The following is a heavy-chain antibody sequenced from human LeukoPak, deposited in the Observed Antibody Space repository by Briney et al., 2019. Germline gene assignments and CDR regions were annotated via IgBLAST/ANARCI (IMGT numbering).Heavy chain of an antibody. CDR3: ARLDVAAAAPDY. V-gene: IGHV4-39*07. CDR2: IYYSGST. Sequence: SETLSLTCTVSGGSISSSSYYWGWIRQPPGKGLEWIGSIYYSGSTNYNPSLKSRVTISVDTSKNQFSLKLSSVTAADTAVYYCARLDVAAAAPDYWGQGTLVTVSS. D-gene: IGHD6-13*01. CDR1: GGSISSSSYY. J-gene: IGHJ4*02.